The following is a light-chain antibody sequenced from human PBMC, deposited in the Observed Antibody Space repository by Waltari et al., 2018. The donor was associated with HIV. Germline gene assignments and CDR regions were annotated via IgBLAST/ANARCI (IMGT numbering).Light chain of an antibody. CDR1: QGVGTY. Sequence: EIVLTQSPATLSLSVGERATLSCRASQGVGTYLAWYQQKPVQPPRRLIYDASTRAAGIPARFSGSGPGTDFTLTISSLEPEDFAVFDCQQRSNWPYTFGQGTKLEIK. CDR2: DAS. J-gene: IGKJ2*01. V-gene: IGKV3D-11*01. CDR3: QQRSNWPYT.